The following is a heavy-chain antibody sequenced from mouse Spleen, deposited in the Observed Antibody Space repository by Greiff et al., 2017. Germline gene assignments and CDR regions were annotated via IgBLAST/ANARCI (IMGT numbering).Heavy chain of an antibody. CDR3: ARYEYGNYYFDY. Sequence: QVQLQQSGAELARPGASVKLSCKASSYTFTSYGISWVKQRTGQGLEWIGEIYPRSGNTYYNEKFKGKATLTADKSSSTAYMELRSLTSEDSAVYFCARYEYGNYYFDYWGQGTTLTVSS. CDR2: IYPRSGNT. J-gene: IGHJ2*01. CDR1: SYTFTSYG. V-gene: IGHV1-81*01. D-gene: IGHD2-10*02.